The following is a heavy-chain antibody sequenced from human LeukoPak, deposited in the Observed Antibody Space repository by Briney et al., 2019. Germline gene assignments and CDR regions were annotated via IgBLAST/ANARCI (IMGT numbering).Heavy chain of an antibody. CDR2: ILYSGNT. CDR1: GGSVSNSRYY. V-gene: IGHV4-39*01. Sequence: PSETLSLTCTVSGGSVSNSRYYWGWIRQHPGKGLEWIGSILYSGNTYYNPSLKSRVTISVDTSKNQFSLKLTSVTAADTAPYYCAYTCGDYVWGGFDYWGQGSLVTVSS. J-gene: IGHJ4*02. CDR3: AYTCGDYVWGGFDY. D-gene: IGHD3-16*01.